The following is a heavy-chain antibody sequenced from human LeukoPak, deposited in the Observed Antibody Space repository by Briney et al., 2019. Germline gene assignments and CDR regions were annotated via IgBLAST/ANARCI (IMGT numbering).Heavy chain of an antibody. CDR2: ISTDGSKN. Sequence: GESLRLSCAASGFTFTNYAMHWVRQTPGKGLEWVALISTDGSKNIYADPVKGRFTVSRDNSKNTLYLQMNSLRAEDTAVYYCVKGLVQTTMSYSVDYWGQGALVTVSS. CDR1: GFTFTNYA. J-gene: IGHJ4*02. CDR3: VKGLVQTTMSYSVDY. V-gene: IGHV3-30*18. D-gene: IGHD1-1*01.